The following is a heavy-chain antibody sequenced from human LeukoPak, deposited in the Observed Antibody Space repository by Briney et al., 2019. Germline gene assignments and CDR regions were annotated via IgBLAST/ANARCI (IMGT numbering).Heavy chain of an antibody. CDR2: IHYSGST. J-gene: IGHJ3*02. CDR3: ARYRSGWLDDAFDI. Sequence: SETLSLTCTVSGGSISTYYWSWIRQPPGKGLEWIGYIHYSGSTNYSPSLKSRVTISVDTSKNQFSLKLSSVTAADTAVYYCARYRSGWLDDAFDIWAQGTMVTVSS. CDR1: GGSISTYY. V-gene: IGHV4-59*01. D-gene: IGHD6-19*01.